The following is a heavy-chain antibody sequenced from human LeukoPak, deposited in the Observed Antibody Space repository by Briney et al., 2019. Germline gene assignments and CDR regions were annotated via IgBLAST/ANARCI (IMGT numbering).Heavy chain of an antibody. J-gene: IGHJ4*02. CDR2: ISWNSGSI. Sequence: PGRSLRLSCAASGFTFDDYAMHWVRQAPGKGLEWVSGISWNSGSIGYADSVKGRFTISRDNAKNSVYLQMNSLRAEDTAVYYCVREGRSGSYDDYWGQGTLVTVSS. D-gene: IGHD1-26*01. V-gene: IGHV3-9*01. CDR1: GFTFDDYA. CDR3: VREGRSGSYDDY.